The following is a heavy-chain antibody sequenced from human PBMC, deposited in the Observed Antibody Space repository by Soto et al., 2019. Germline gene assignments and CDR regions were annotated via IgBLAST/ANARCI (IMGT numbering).Heavy chain of an antibody. V-gene: IGHV3-21*01. J-gene: IGHJ4*02. Sequence: EVQLVESGGGLVKPGGSLRLSCAASGFTFSSYSMNWVRHAPGKGLEWVSSISTSSRYIYYADSVKGRFTISRDNAKNSLYLQMNGLRAEDTAVYYCARGTYYFDSSVYYGYWGQGTLVTVSS. CDR3: ARGTYYFDSSVYYGY. CDR1: GFTFSSYS. D-gene: IGHD3-22*01. CDR2: ISTSSRYI.